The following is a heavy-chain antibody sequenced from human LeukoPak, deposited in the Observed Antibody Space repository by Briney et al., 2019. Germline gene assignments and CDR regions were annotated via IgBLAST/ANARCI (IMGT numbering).Heavy chain of an antibody. Sequence: PSETLSLTCAVYGGSFSGYYWNWIRQPPGKGLEWIGEINYSEYTNYNPSLKSRVTISIDTPKIQFSLKLSSVTAADTAVYYCARARIVVVPAMRYYFDYWGQGTLVTVSS. CDR3: ARARIVVVPAMRYYFDY. CDR2: INYSEYT. CDR1: GGSFSGYY. D-gene: IGHD2-2*01. J-gene: IGHJ4*02. V-gene: IGHV4-34*01.